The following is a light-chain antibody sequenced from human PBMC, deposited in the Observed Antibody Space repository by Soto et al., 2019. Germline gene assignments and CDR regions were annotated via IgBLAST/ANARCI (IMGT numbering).Light chain of an antibody. J-gene: IGKJ5*01. V-gene: IGKV3-11*01. CDR3: QKRSDWPPIT. Sequence: EIVMTQSPATLSVSPGERVTLSCRASQSVSSNLAWYQQKPGQAPRLLIYGASTRATGLPARFCGSGSGADFSLTISRLEPEDFAVYYCQKRSDWPPITFGQGTRLEI. CDR1: QSVSSN. CDR2: GAS.